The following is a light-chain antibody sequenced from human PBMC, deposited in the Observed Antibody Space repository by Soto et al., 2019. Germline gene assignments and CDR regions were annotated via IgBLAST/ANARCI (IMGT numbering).Light chain of an antibody. CDR3: SSNTSSNTLYV. CDR2: DVS. CDR1: SSDVGGYNY. Sequence: QSVLTQPASVSGSPGQSITISCTGTSSDVGGYNYVSWYQQHPGKAPKLMIYDVSNRPSGVSNRFSGSKSGNTASLTISGLQAEDEADYYCSSNTSSNTLYVFVTGTKVTVL. J-gene: IGLJ1*01. V-gene: IGLV2-14*01.